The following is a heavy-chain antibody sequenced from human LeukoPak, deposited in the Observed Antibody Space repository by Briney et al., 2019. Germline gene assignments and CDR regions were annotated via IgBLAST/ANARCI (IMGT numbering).Heavy chain of an antibody. CDR1: GGSISSYY. V-gene: IGHV4-59*08. CDR2: IYYSGST. CDR3: ARHYYSDDAFDI. J-gene: IGHJ3*02. D-gene: IGHD3-10*01. Sequence: PSETLSLTCTVSGGSISSYYWSWIRQPPGKGLEWIGYIYYSGSTNYNPSLKSRVTISVDTSKNQFSLKLSSVTAADTAVYYCARHYYSDDAFDIWGQGTMVTVSS.